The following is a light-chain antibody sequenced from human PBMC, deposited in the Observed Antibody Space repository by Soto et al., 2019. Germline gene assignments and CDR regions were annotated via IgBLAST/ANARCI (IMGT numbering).Light chain of an antibody. J-gene: IGKJ1*01. CDR2: DAS. CDR3: QQYDSYST. V-gene: IGKV1-5*01. CDR1: QSISIW. Sequence: DIQMTQSPSTLSAFVGDRVTITCRASQSISIWLAWYQQKPGKAPKLLIYDASSLASGVPSRFSGSGSGTEFTLTISSLQPDDFANYYCQQYDSYSTFGPGTKVEIK.